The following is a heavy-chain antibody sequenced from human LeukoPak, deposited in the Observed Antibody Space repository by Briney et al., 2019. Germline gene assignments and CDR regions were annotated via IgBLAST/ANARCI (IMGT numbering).Heavy chain of an antibody. V-gene: IGHV4-34*01. CDR3: ARVVRAYYFDY. CDR1: GGSFSGYY. Sequence: AETLTLTCAVYGGSFSGYYWSWIRQPPGKGLEWIGEINHSGSTNYNPSLKRRVTITVDKSKNQFSLKLSSVTAADTAVYYCARVVRAYYFDYWGQGTLVTVSS. D-gene: IGHD3-10*01. CDR2: INHSGST. J-gene: IGHJ4*02.